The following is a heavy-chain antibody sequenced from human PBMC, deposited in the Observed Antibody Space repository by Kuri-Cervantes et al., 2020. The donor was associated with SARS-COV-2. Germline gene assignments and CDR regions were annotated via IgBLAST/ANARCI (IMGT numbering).Heavy chain of an antibody. CDR3: ARDFRYSSGWYRDYYYYGMDV. CDR1: GFTFRSYA. Sequence: GESLKISCAASGFTFRSYAMSWVRQAPGKGLEWVSAISGSGGSTYYADSVKGRFTISRDNSKNTLYLQMNSLRAEDTAVYYCARDFRYSSGWYRDYYYYGMDVWGQGTTVTVSS. D-gene: IGHD6-19*01. J-gene: IGHJ6*02. CDR2: ISGSGGST. V-gene: IGHV3-23*01.